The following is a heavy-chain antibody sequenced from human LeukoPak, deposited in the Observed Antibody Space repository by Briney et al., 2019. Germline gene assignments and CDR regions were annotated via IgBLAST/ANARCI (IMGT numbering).Heavy chain of an antibody. CDR1: GFTFSSYA. Sequence: GGSLRLSCAASGFTFSSYAMSWVRQAPGKGLEWASAISGSGGSTYYADSVKGRFTISRDNSKNTLYLQMNSLRAEDTAVYYCARAVSDYFDYWGQGTLVTVSS. CDR3: ARAVSDYFDY. V-gene: IGHV3-23*01. CDR2: ISGSGGST. J-gene: IGHJ4*02.